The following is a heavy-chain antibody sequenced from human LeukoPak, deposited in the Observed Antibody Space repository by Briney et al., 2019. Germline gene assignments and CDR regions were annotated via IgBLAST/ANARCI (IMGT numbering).Heavy chain of an antibody. CDR2: ISISSSSI. CDR1: GFTFSYYN. CDR3: ARRAGAYSHPYDY. Sequence: GGSLRLSCAASGFTFSYYNMNWVRQAPGKGLEWISYISISSSSIYYADSVKGRFTISRDNSKNTLYLQMNSLRAEDTAVYYCARRAGAYSHPYDYWAREPWSPSP. D-gene: IGHD4/OR15-4a*01. V-gene: IGHV3-48*01. J-gene: IGHJ4*02.